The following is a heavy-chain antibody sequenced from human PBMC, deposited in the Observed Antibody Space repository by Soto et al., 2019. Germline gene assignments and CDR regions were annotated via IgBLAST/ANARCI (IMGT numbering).Heavy chain of an antibody. D-gene: IGHD3-10*01. J-gene: IGHJ4*02. CDR2: INHSGST. CDR1: GGSFSGYY. V-gene: IGHV4-34*01. CDR3: ARPSTGVFDY. Sequence: SETLSLTCAVYGGSFSGYYWSWIRQPPGKGLEWIGEINHSGSTNYNPSLKSRVTISVDTSKNQFSLKLSSVTAADTAVYYCARPSTGVFDYWGQGTLVTVSS.